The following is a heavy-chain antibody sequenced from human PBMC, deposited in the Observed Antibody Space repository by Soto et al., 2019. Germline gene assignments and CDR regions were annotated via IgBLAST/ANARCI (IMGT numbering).Heavy chain of an antibody. CDR3: ARSADYDFWSGYYRHYYYGMDV. Sequence: PGESLKISCKGSGYSFTSYWIGWVRQMPGKGLEWMGIIYPGDSDTRYSPSFQGQVTISADKSISTAYLQWGSLKASDTAMYYCARSADYDFWSGYYRHYYYGMDVWGQGTTVTVSS. CDR2: IYPGDSDT. D-gene: IGHD3-3*01. V-gene: IGHV5-51*01. CDR1: GYSFTSYW. J-gene: IGHJ6*02.